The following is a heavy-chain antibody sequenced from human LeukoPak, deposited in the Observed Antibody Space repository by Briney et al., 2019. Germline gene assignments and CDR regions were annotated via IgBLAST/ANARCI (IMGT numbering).Heavy chain of an antibody. V-gene: IGHV1-69*05. CDR3: ARTYCSGGSCYRDDY. J-gene: IGHJ4*02. CDR2: IIPIFGTA. D-gene: IGHD2-15*01. CDR1: GGTFSSYA. Sequence: ASVKVSCKASGGTFSSYAISWVRQAPGQGPEWMGRIIPIFGTANYAQKFQGRVTITTDESTSTAYMELSSLRSEDTAVYYCARTYCSGGSCYRDDYWGQGTLVTVSS.